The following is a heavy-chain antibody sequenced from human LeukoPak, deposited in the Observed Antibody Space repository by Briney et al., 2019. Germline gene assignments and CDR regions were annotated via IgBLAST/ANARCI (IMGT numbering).Heavy chain of an antibody. CDR1: GFTFSSYA. CDR3: VKDRRGTPDY. D-gene: IGHD1-1*01. V-gene: IGHV3-23*01. CDR2: ISGSGGST. Sequence: PGGSLRLSCAASGFTFSSYAMTWVRQAPGKGLEWVSTISGSGGSTYYADSVNGRFTISRDNSKNTLYLQMNSLRAEDTAVYYCVKDRRGTPDYWGQGTLVSVSS. J-gene: IGHJ4*02.